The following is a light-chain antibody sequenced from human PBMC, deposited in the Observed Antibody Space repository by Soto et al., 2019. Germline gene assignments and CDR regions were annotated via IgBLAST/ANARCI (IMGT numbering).Light chain of an antibody. CDR1: QNIRNN. J-gene: IGKJ1*01. CDR2: GAS. CDR3: QQYNSWPPWT. Sequence: EVVLTQSPASLSVSPGERVTLSCRASQNIRNNLAWYQQKPGQAPRLLISGASTSEAGVPGRFSGRGSGTEFTLIISSLQSEDFANYYCQQYNSWPPWTFGQGTKV. V-gene: IGKV3-15*01.